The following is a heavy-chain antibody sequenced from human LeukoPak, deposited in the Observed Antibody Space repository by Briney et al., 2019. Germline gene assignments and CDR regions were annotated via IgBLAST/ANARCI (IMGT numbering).Heavy chain of an antibody. J-gene: IGHJ4*02. D-gene: IGHD5-18*01. Sequence: SVKVSCKASGGTFSSYTISWVRQAPGQGLEWMGRIIPILGIANYAQKFQGRVTITADKSTSTAYMELSSLRAEDTAVYYCARVGTAMVLDYWGQGTLVTVSS. CDR2: IIPILGIA. CDR3: ARVGTAMVLDY. CDR1: GGTFSSYT. V-gene: IGHV1-69*02.